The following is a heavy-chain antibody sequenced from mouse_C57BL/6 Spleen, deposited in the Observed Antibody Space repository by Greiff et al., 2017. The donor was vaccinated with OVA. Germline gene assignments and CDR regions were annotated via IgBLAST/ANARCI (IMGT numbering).Heavy chain of an antibody. J-gene: IGHJ3*01. Sequence: VQLQQSGAELVRPGASVKLSCTASGFNIKDDYMHWVKQRPEQGLEWIGWIDPENGDTEYASKFQGKATITADTSSNTAYLQLSSLTSEDTAVYDCTARGASYDGPWFAYWGQGTLVTVSA. D-gene: IGHD2-3*01. CDR3: TARGASYDGPWFAY. CDR2: IDPENGDT. V-gene: IGHV14-4*01. CDR1: GFNIKDDY.